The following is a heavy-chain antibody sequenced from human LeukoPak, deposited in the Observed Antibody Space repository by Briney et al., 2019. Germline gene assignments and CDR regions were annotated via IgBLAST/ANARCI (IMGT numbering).Heavy chain of an antibody. CDR1: GGSISSYY. J-gene: IGHJ4*02. V-gene: IGHV4-59*01. CDR3: ARGPYYYDSSGD. D-gene: IGHD3-22*01. Sequence: WETLSLTCTVSGGSISSYYWSWIRQPPGKGLEWIGYIYYSGSTNYNPSLKSRVTISVDTSKNQFSLKLSSVTAADTAVYYCARGPYYYDSSGDWGQGTLVTVSS. CDR2: IYYSGST.